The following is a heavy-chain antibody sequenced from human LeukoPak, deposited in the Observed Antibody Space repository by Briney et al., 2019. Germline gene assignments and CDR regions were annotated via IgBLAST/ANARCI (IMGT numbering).Heavy chain of an antibody. CDR1: GFTFSNYA. CDR2: ISVSGGSI. D-gene: IGHD3-22*01. V-gene: IGHV3-23*01. J-gene: IGHJ4*02. CDR3: AKEHSVLTKMRGLDS. Sequence: PGGSLRLSCAASGFTFSNYALHWVRQAPGKGLEWVSGISVSGGSIYYADSVTGRFTISRDNSKDTLYLQMNSLRVEDTALYYCAKEHSVLTKMRGLDSWGQGTLVTVSS.